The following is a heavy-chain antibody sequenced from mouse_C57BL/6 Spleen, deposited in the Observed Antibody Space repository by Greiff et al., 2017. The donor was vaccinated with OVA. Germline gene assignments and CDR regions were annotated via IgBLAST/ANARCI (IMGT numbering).Heavy chain of an antibody. V-gene: IGHV1-61*01. Sequence: QVQLQQPGAELVRPGSSVKLSCKASGYTFTSYWMDWVKQRPGQGLEWIGNIYPSDSETHYNQKFKDKATLTVDKSSSTAYMQLSSLTSEDAAVYYVARDAYAMDYWGQGTSVTVSS. CDR1: GYTFTSYW. CDR2: IYPSDSET. CDR3: ARDAYAMDY. J-gene: IGHJ4*01.